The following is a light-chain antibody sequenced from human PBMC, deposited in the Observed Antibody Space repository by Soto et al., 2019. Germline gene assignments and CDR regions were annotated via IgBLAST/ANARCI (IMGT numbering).Light chain of an antibody. CDR3: QTRDTGTVV. CDR1: SGHSSYA. J-gene: IGLJ2*01. Sequence: QSVLTQSPSASASLGASVKLTCTLSSGHSSYAIAWHQQQPEKGPRYLMKLNSDGSHSKGDGIPDRFSGSSSGAERYLTISSLQSEDEADYYCQTRDTGTVVFGGGTKLTVL. V-gene: IGLV4-69*01. CDR2: LNSDGSH.